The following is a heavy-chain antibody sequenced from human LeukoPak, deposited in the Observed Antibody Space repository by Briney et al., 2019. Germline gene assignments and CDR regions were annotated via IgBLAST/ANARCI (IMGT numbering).Heavy chain of an antibody. CDR2: ISSCSSYI. CDR3: ARAAEGYYDFWSGRDY. V-gene: IGHV3-21*01. Sequence: GGSLRLSCAASGFTFSSYSMNWVRQAPGKGLEWVSSISSCSSYIYYADSVKGRFTISRDNAKNSLYLQMTSLRAEDTAVYYCARAAEGYYDFWSGRDYWGQGTLVTVSS. D-gene: IGHD3-3*01. J-gene: IGHJ4*02. CDR1: GFTFSSYS.